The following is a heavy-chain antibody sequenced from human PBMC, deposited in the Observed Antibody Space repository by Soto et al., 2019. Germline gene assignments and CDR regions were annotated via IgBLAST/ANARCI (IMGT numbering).Heavy chain of an antibody. J-gene: IGHJ4*02. V-gene: IGHV3-7*02. D-gene: IGHD6-13*01. CDR2: INQDGSET. CDR3: SKCWTTSSCYWRI. CDR1: GFTLSNDW. Sequence: GGALRLSCAASGFTLSNDWMTWVRQAPVRGLEWVANINQDGSETQYADSVRGRFTISRDNAKEFLYLQMNSLRDEDTAVYYCSKCWTTSSCYWRICGQGTLVIVSS.